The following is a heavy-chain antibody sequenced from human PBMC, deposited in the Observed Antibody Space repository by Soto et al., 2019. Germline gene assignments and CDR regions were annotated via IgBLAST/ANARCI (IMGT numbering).Heavy chain of an antibody. CDR3: PRRKYGTPSGHFYGVDA. Sequence: PGESVKISCXVPGYDFNLYWVVSVRQTRVKGLEWIGPFYPGDANTRYSPSFQGQVTLPVDKSITTAYLQWDSLKASDTGVYYCPRRKYGTPSGHFYGVDARGQGTAVTVSS. D-gene: IGHD3-10*01. J-gene: IGHJ6*02. CDR1: GYDFNLYW. V-gene: IGHV5-51*01. CDR2: FYPGDANT.